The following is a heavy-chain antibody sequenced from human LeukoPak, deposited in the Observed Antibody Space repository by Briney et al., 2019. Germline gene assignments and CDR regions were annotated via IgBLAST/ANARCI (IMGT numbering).Heavy chain of an antibody. D-gene: IGHD3-22*01. CDR3: AREGGYYDSSGYHRYFDY. J-gene: IGHJ4*02. CDR1: GFTFSDYY. V-gene: IGHV3-11*01. Sequence: GGSLRLSCAASGFTFSDYYMSWIRQAPGKGLEWVSYIGSSGSTIYYADSVKGRFTISRDNAKNSLYLQMNSLRAEDTAVYYCAREGGYYDSSGYHRYFDYWGQGTLVTVSS. CDR2: IGSSGSTI.